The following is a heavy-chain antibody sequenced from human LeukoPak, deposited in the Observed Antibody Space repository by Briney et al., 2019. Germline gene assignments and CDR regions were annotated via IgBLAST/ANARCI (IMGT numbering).Heavy chain of an antibody. V-gene: IGHV3-23*01. J-gene: IGHJ4*02. CDR3: AKGRIVVPAAILYF. Sequence: PGGSLRLSCAASGFTFSSYGMSWVRQAPGKGLEWVSAISGSGGSTYYADSVKGRFTISRDNSKNTLYLQMNSLGAEDTAVYYCAKGRIVVPAAILYFWGQGTLVTVSS. D-gene: IGHD2-2*01. CDR1: GFTFSSYG. CDR2: ISGSGGST.